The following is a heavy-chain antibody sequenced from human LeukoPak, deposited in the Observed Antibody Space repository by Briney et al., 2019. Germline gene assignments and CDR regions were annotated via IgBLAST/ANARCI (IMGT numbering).Heavy chain of an antibody. Sequence: RSSETLSLTCTVSGVSISSTSYYWGLIRQPPGKGLEWIGSIYYRGSTYYNPSLKSRVTISVDTSKNQFSLKLSSVTAADTAVYFCARGVRYSSGWYGEYYFDYWGQGTLVTVSS. CDR3: ARGVRYSSGWYGEYYFDY. CDR1: GVSISSTSYY. J-gene: IGHJ4*02. D-gene: IGHD6-19*01. V-gene: IGHV4-39*01. CDR2: IYYRGST.